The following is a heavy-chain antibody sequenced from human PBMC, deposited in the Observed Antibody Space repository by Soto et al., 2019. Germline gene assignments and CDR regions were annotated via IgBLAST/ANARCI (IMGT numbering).Heavy chain of an antibody. CDR3: ARPFQSWPGGWYFDL. CDR1: GGTFSSYS. D-gene: IGHD3-16*01. J-gene: IGHJ2*01. Sequence: QVQLVQSGAEVKKPGSSVKVSCKASGGTFSSYSINWVRQAPGQGLEWMGGIIPIFGTANYAQKFQGRVTLTADEATSTANMELSSLRHEDTAVYYCARPFQSWPGGWYFDLWGRGTLVPVSS. CDR2: IIPIFGTA. V-gene: IGHV1-69*01.